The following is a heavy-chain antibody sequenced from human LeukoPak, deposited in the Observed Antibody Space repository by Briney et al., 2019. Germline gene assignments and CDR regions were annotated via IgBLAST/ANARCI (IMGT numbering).Heavy chain of an antibody. D-gene: IGHD1-1*01. CDR2: ISYDGRNK. Sequence: GGSLRLSCAASGFTFSSYEMNWVRQAPGKGLEWVAVISYDGRNKKYTDSVKGRFTISRDNAKNSLYLQMNSLRAEDTAVYYCARELNWDADYWGQGTLVTVSS. V-gene: IGHV3-30*03. J-gene: IGHJ4*02. CDR3: ARELNWDADY. CDR1: GFTFSSYE.